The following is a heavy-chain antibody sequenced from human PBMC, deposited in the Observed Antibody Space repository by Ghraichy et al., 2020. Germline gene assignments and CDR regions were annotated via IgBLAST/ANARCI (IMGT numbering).Heavy chain of an antibody. D-gene: IGHD4-17*01. CDR2: IYYSGST. CDR3: ASWSYGEYAYYFDY. J-gene: IGHJ4*02. V-gene: IGHV4-59*08. Sequence: SETLALTYTVSGGSISSYYWSWIRQPPGKGLEWIGYIYYSGSTNYNPSLKSRVTISVDTSKNQFSLKLSSVTAADTAVYYCASWSYGEYAYYFDYWGQGTLVTVSS. CDR1: GGSISSYY.